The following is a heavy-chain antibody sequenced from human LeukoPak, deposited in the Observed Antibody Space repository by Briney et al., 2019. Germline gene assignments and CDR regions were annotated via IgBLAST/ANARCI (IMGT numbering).Heavy chain of an antibody. Sequence: SETLSLTCAVYGGSFSGYYWNWIRQPPGKGLEWIGEINHSGSTNYNPSLKSRVTISVDTSKNQFSLKLSSVTAADTAVHYCARHSLLGGSYYYYMDVWGKGTTVTISS. CDR3: ARHSLLGGSYYYYMDV. J-gene: IGHJ6*03. V-gene: IGHV4-34*01. D-gene: IGHD3-10*01. CDR1: GGSFSGYY. CDR2: INHSGST.